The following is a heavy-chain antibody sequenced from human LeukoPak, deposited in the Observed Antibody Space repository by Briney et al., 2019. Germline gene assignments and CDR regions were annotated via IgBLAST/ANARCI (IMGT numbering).Heavy chain of an antibody. CDR3: ATDLLGLRSFDY. J-gene: IGHJ4*02. V-gene: IGHV1-24*01. Sequence: GASVKVSCKVSEYTLTDLSMHWVRQAPGKGLEWMGGFDPEDDETVYAQKFQGRVTMTEDSSTDTAYMELSSLRSEDTAVYYCATDLLGLRSFDYWGQGTLFTVSS. CDR2: FDPEDDET. D-gene: IGHD3-16*01. CDR1: EYTLTDLS.